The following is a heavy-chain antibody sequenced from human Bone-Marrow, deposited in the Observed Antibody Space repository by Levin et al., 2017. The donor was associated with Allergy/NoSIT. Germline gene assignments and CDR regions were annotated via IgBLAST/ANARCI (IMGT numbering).Heavy chain of an antibody. J-gene: IGHJ4*02. D-gene: IGHD3-16*02. CDR2: IYYSGST. V-gene: IGHV4-39*07. Sequence: ETLSLFCTVSDGSIISHSHYWGWIRQSPGKGLEWIGTIYYSGSTHYNPSLRSRLTISIDTSKKQFSLKLSSVTAADTAMYYCAGGYARFGGVIDIWGQGIRVTVSS. CDR1: DGSIISHSHY. CDR3: AGGYARFGGVIDI.